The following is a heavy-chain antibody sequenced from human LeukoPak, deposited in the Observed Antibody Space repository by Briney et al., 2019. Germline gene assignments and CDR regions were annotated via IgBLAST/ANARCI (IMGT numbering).Heavy chain of an antibody. CDR1: GFTFSSYS. V-gene: IGHV3-21*01. CDR3: ARDVSGARYSSGWPPSFPD. D-gene: IGHD6-19*01. Sequence: KPGGSLRLSCAASGFTFSSYSMNWVRQAPGKGLEWVSSISSSSSYIYYADSVKGRFTISRDNAKNSLYLQMNSLRAEDTAVYYCARDVSGARYSSGWPPSFPDWGQGTLVTVPS. CDR2: ISSSSSYI. J-gene: IGHJ4*02.